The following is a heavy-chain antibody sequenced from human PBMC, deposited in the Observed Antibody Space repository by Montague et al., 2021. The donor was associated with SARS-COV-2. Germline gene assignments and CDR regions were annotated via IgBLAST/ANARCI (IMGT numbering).Heavy chain of an antibody. CDR2: ISYSGST. CDR1: GGSIRSSSHC. V-gene: IGHV4-39*07. CDR3: GLGRGFAVGNHYYYSYGLDV. J-gene: IGHJ6*02. D-gene: IGHD3-10*01. Sequence: SETLSLTCTVSGGSIRSSSHCWGWFRQPPGQRLEWIGTISYSGSTYYSPSLKSRVIISADTSKNQFSLNLRSVTAADTAVYFCGLGRGFAVGNHYYYSYGLDVWGQGTTVTVSS.